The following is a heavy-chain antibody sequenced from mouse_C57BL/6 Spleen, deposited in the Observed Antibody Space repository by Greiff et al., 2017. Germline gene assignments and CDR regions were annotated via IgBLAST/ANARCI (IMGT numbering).Heavy chain of an antibody. D-gene: IGHD3-3*01. CDR3: ARGPFAY. CDR1: GYTFTSYW. V-gene: IGHV1-52*01. CDR2: IDPSDSET. Sequence: QVQLQQPGAELVRPGSSVKLSCKASGYTFTSYWMHRVKQRPIQGLEWIGNIDPSDSETHYNQKFKDKATLTVYKSSSTAYMQLSSLTSEDSAVYYCARGPFAYWGQGTLVTVSA. J-gene: IGHJ3*01.